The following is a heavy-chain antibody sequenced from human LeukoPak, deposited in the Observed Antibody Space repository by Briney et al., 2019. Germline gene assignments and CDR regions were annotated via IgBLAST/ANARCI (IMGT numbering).Heavy chain of an antibody. CDR3: ARGGAAISY. CDR1: GFTFGSYW. Sequence: PGGSLTLACAAAGFTFGSYWMSWVRQAAGKGLEWVANIKQDGSEKYYVDSVKGRFTISRDNAKNSLYLQMNSLRAEDTAVYYCARGGAAISYWGQGTLVTVSS. V-gene: IGHV3-7*01. D-gene: IGHD2-2*01. CDR2: IKQDGSEK. J-gene: IGHJ4*02.